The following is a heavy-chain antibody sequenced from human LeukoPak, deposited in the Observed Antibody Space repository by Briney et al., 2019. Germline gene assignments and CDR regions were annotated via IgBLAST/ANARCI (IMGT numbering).Heavy chain of an antibody. Sequence: GESLKISCKGSGYSFTSYWIGWVRQMPGKGLEWMGIIYPGDSDTRYSPSFQGQVTISADKSISTAYLQWSSLRSEDTAVYYCARAPCSGGSCYDFDYWGQGTLVTVSS. CDR2: IYPGDSDT. V-gene: IGHV5-51*01. J-gene: IGHJ4*02. CDR1: GYSFTSYW. D-gene: IGHD2-15*01. CDR3: ARAPCSGGSCYDFDY.